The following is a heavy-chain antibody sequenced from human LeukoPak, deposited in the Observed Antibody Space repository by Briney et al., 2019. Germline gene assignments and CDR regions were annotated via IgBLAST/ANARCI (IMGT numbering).Heavy chain of an antibody. CDR2: INHSGST. Sequence: PSETLYLTCAVYGGSFSGYYWSWIRQPPGKGLEWIGEINHSGSTNYNPSLKSRVTISVDTSKNQFSLKLSSVTAADTAVYYCARYDSSGYPFFTIWGQGTMVTVSS. D-gene: IGHD3-22*01. CDR3: ARYDSSGYPFFTI. J-gene: IGHJ3*02. V-gene: IGHV4-34*01. CDR1: GGSFSGYY.